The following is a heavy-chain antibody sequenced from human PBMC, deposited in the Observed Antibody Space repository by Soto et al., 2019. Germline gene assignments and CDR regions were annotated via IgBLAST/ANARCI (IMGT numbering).Heavy chain of an antibody. Sequence: APVTGSCKASGFTFTGYYMHCVRQAPGQGPESLGRINPKSVGTSTAKKFQGWVIMTRDRSISTVYMELTRLRSDDTAVYFCARGHSTDCSNGVCSFFYNHEMDGWGQGTTVNVSS. V-gene: IGHV1-2*04. CDR3: ARGHSTDCSNGVCSFFYNHEMDG. J-gene: IGHJ6*02. CDR2: INPKSVGT. D-gene: IGHD2-8*01. CDR1: GFTFTGYY.